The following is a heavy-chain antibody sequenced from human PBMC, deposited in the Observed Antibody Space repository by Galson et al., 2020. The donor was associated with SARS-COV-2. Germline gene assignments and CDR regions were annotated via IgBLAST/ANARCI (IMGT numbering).Heavy chain of an antibody. D-gene: IGHD1-26*01. J-gene: IGHJ6*02. CDR2: ISYDGSNK. CDR1: GFTFSSYG. Sequence: GGSLRLSCAASGFTFSSYGMHWVRQAPGKGLEWVAVISYDGSNKYYADSVKGRFTISRDNSKNTLYLQMNSLRAEDTAVYYCAKEVVGATTPYYYGMDVWGQGTTVTVSS. V-gene: IGHV3-30*18. CDR3: AKEVVGATTPYYYGMDV.